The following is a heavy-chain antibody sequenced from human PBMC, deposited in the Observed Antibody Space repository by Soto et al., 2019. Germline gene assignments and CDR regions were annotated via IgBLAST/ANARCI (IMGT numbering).Heavy chain of an antibody. D-gene: IGHD3-22*01. CDR3: AKDYYDSSGYSYFDY. V-gene: IGHV3-23*01. CDR1: GFTFSSYA. CDR2: ISGSGGGT. J-gene: IGHJ4*02. Sequence: GGSLRLSCAASGFTFSSYAMSWVRQPPGKGLEWVSAISGSGGGTYYAESVKGRFTISRDNSKNMLYLQMNSARAEDTAVYYCAKDYYDSSGYSYFDYWGQGTQVTVSS.